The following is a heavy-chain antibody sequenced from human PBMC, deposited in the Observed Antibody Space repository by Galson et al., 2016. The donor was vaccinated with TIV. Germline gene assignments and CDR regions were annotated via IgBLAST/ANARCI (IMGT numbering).Heavy chain of an antibody. Sequence: SLRLSCAASGFTFSTFAIHWVRQAPGKGLEWVAVITYDGSDKYYAESVKGRFTISRDNSKKTVYLQVNSLGAEDTAVYYCARGRDYYDTSVYYLFDYWGQGILVTVSS. CDR3: ARGRDYYDTSVYYLFDY. CDR1: GFTFSTFA. J-gene: IGHJ4*02. D-gene: IGHD3-22*01. V-gene: IGHV3-30*04. CDR2: ITYDGSDK.